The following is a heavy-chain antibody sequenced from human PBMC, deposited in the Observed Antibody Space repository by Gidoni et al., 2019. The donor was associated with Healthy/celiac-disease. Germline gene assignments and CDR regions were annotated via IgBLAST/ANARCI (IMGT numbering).Heavy chain of an antibody. CDR2: ISGSGGST. CDR1: GFTFSSSA. Sequence: EVQLLESGGGLVQPGGSLRLSCAASGFTFSSSAMSWVRQAPGKGLEWVSAISGSGGSTYYADSVKGRFTISRDNSKNTLYLQMNSLRAEDTAVYYCAKYQSDYDFWSGYPDYWGQGTLVTVSS. D-gene: IGHD3-3*01. J-gene: IGHJ4*02. V-gene: IGHV3-23*01. CDR3: AKYQSDYDFWSGYPDY.